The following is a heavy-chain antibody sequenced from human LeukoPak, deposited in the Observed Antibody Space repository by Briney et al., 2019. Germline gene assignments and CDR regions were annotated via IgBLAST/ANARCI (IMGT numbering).Heavy chain of an antibody. J-gene: IGHJ4*02. CDR3: AKDLWPFGGADY. D-gene: IGHD3-16*01. CDR1: GFTFSSYA. Sequence: PGGSLRLSCAASGFTFSSYAMTWVRQAPGSGLEWVSTITSSGGSSYYADSVKGRFTISRDNSKNTLYLQMNSLRAEDTAVYYCAKDLWPFGGADYWGQGTLVTVS. CDR2: ITSSGGSS. V-gene: IGHV3-23*01.